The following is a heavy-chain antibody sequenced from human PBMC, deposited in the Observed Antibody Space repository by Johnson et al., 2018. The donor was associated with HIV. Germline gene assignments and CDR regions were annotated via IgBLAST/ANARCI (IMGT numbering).Heavy chain of an antibody. CDR3: AREDCSSTRCSDWDSAFDI. CDR2: IKQDGSEK. D-gene: IGHD2-2*01. CDR1: GFTFSSYW. V-gene: IGHV3-7*01. J-gene: IGHJ3*02. Sequence: VQLVESGGGLVQPGGSLRLSCAASGFTFSSYWMSWVRQAPGKGLEWVANIKQDGSEKYYVDSVKGRFTISRDNAKNSLYLQMNSLRAEDTAVYYCAREDCSSTRCSDWDSAFDIWGQGTMVTVSS.